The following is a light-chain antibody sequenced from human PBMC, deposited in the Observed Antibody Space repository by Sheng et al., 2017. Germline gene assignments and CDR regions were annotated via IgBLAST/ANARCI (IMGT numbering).Light chain of an antibody. CDR3: QQYDDSPS. V-gene: IGKV3-20*01. J-gene: IGKJ1*01. CDR2: GAF. CDR1: QSVSSY. Sequence: EIVLTQSPATLSLSPGERATLSCRASQSVSSYLAWYQQKPGQAPRLLIYGAFNRAAGISDRFSGGGSGTDFTLTISRLEPEDFAVYYCQQYDDSPSFGPGIRVEVK.